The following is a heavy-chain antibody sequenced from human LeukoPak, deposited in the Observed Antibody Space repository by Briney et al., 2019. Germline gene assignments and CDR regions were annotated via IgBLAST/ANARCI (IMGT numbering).Heavy chain of an antibody. Sequence: GGSLRLSCALSGFTFTNYALYWVRQAPGRGLECVSGIRGRGDSTSFADSVNGRFTISRDNSKNIMYLEMNSLRAEDTAIYYCAKDRFCSSVSCTGGTAFDIWGQGTLVTVSP. V-gene: IGHV3-23*01. CDR1: GFTFTNYA. D-gene: IGHD2-2*01. J-gene: IGHJ3*02. CDR2: IRGRGDST. CDR3: AKDRFCSSVSCTGGTAFDI.